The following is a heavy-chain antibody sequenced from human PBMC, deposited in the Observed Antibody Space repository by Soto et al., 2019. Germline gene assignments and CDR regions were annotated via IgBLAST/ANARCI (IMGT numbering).Heavy chain of an antibody. J-gene: IGHJ4*02. D-gene: IGHD3-16*01. CDR1: GYTFTNYG. CDR2: ISVYNGNT. V-gene: IGHV1-18*04. Sequence: SVKVSCKASGYTFTNYGISCVLQSPGQGPEWMGCISVYNGNTNYAQKVQGRVTMTTDTYTSTAYMEMRSLRSDDTAVYYCARTIDYGANSVPDYWGQGTLVTVSS. CDR3: ARTIDYGANSVPDY.